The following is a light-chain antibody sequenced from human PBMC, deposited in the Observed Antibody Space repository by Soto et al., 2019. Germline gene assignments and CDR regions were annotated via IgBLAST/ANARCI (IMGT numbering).Light chain of an antibody. CDR3: QSYDSSLSGSYVV. V-gene: IGLV1-40*01. Sequence: QSVLTQPPSVSGAPGQRVTISCTGSSSNIGAGYDVHWYQQLPGTAPKLLIYGNSNRPSGVPDQFSGSKSGTSASLAITGLQAEDEADYYCQSYDSSLSGSYVVFGGGTKLTVL. CDR2: GNS. J-gene: IGLJ2*01. CDR1: SSNIGAGYD.